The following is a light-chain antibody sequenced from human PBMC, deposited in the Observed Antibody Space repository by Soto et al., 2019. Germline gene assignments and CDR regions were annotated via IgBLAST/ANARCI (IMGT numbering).Light chain of an antibody. Sequence: DIQMTQSPSSLSASVGDRVTITCQASQAITKYLNWFQQKPGKAPNLLIYDASNLEAGVPSRFSGSGSGTDFTFTISSQQPEDVATYFCQQYDNLPYTFGQGTKLEIK. CDR3: QQYDNLPYT. CDR2: DAS. J-gene: IGKJ2*01. V-gene: IGKV1-33*01. CDR1: QAITKY.